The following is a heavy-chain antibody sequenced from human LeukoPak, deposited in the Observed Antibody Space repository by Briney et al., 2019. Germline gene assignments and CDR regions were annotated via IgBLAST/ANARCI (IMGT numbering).Heavy chain of an antibody. D-gene: IGHD2/OR15-2a*01. J-gene: IGHJ4*02. V-gene: IGHV4-30-4*01. CDR3: ARGRFYGPADY. Sequence: SSETLSLTCTVSGGSISSYYWSWIRQPPGKGLEWVGYIYYSGRTYYSPSLMSRVTISIDTSKNQFSLKLSSVTDADTAVYYCARGRFYGPADYWGQGTLLTVSS. CDR2: IYYSGRT. CDR1: GGSISSYY.